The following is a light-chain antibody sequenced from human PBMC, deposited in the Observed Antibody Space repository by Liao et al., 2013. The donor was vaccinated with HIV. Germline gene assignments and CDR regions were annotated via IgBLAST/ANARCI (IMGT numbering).Light chain of an antibody. CDR3: QVWDSSSDHSVV. CDR2: HDS. Sequence: SYELTQPPSVSVAPGKTATITCEGINIRSQSVHWYQQKPGQAPVLLFYHDSDRPSGIPERFSGSNSGNTATLTISRVEVGDEADYSCQVWDSSSDHSVVFGGGTKLTVL. V-gene: IGLV3-21*04. J-gene: IGLJ2*01. CDR1: NIRSQS.